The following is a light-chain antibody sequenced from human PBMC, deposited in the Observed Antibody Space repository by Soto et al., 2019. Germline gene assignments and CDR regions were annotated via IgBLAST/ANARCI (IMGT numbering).Light chain of an antibody. V-gene: IGKV3-20*01. CDR3: LQDYNYPYT. J-gene: IGKJ2*01. Sequence: ESVLTQSPGTLSLSPGERATLSCRASQSVTSTYLAWYQQKPGQAPRLLIYGASRRDTAIPDRFSGSGSGTDFTLTISRLQPEDFETYYCLQDYNYPYTFGQGTKVDIK. CDR2: GAS. CDR1: QSVTSTY.